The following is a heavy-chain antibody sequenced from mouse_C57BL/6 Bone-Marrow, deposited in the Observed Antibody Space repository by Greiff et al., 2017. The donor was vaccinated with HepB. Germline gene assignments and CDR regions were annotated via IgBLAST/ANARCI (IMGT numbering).Heavy chain of an antibody. V-gene: IGHV5-6*02. CDR3: ARREPYGNYGNLFAF. Sequence: EVMLVESGGDLVKPGGSLKLSCAASGFTFSSYGMSWVRQTPDKRLEWVATISSGGSYTYYPDSVKGRFTISRDNAKNTLYLQMSRLKSEDTAMYYCARREPYGNYGNLFAFWGQGTLVTVSA. CDR2: ISSGGSYT. J-gene: IGHJ3*01. CDR1: GFTFSSYG. D-gene: IGHD2-1*01.